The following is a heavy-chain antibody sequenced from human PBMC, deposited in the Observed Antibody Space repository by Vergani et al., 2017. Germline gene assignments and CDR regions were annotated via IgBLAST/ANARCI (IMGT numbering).Heavy chain of an antibody. J-gene: IGHJ5*02. CDR3: ARLETSSTRNPEWFDP. CDR2: INHSGST. Sequence: QVQLQQWGAGLLKPSETLSLTCAVYGGSFSGYYWSWIRQPPGKGLEWIGEINHSGSTNYNPSLKSRVTISVDTSKNQFSLKLSSVTAADTAVYYCARLETSSTRNPEWFDPWGQGTLVTVSS. D-gene: IGHD2-2*01. V-gene: IGHV4-34*01. CDR1: GGSFSGYY.